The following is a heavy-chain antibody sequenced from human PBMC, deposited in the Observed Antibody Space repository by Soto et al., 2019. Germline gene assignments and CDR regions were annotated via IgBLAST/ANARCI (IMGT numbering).Heavy chain of an antibody. CDR3: ARAPHYYGSGGP. V-gene: IGHV1-18*01. CDR1: GYTFTSYD. D-gene: IGHD3-10*01. CDR2: ISTSGGNT. J-gene: IGHJ5*02. Sequence: GASVKVSCKASGYTFTSYDISWVRQAPGQGLEWMGWISTSGGNTNYAQKFQGRVTMTRDTSTSTVYMELSSLRSEDTAVYYCARAPHYYGSGGPWGQGTLVTVS.